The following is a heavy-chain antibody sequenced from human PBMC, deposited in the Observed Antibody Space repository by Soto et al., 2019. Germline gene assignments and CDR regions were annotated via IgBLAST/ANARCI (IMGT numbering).Heavy chain of an antibody. CDR3: ARGLQRALYYYGMDV. J-gene: IGHJ6*02. Sequence: SETLSLTCTVSGGSISSYYWSWIRQPPGKGLEWIGYIYYSGSTNYNPSLKSRVTISVDTSKNQFSLKLSSVTAADTAVYYCARGLQRALYYYGMDVWGQGTTVTVSS. CDR2: IYYSGST. D-gene: IGHD4-4*01. V-gene: IGHV4-59*08. CDR1: GGSISSYY.